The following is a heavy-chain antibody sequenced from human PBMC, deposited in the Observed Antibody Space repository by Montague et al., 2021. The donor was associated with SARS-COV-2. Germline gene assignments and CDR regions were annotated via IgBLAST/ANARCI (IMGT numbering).Heavy chain of an antibody. CDR3: ARDGVLRYFDWSPYYHNYMDV. CDR2: INSDGSST. D-gene: IGHD3-9*01. Sequence: SLRLSCAASGFTFSSYWMHWARQTPGKGLVWVSRINSDGSSTSYADSVKGRFTISRDNAKNTLYLQMNSLRAEDTAVYYCARDGVLRYFDWSPYYHNYMDVWGKGTTVTVSS. CDR1: GFTFSSYW. V-gene: IGHV3-74*01. J-gene: IGHJ6*03.